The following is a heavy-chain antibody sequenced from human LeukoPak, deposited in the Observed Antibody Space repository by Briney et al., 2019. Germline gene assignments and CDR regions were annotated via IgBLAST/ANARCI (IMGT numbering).Heavy chain of an antibody. J-gene: IGHJ4*02. Sequence: ASVKVSCKASGYTFTSYYVHWVRQAPGQGLEWMGRINPNSGGTNYAQKFQGRVTMTRDTSISTAYMELSRLRSDDTAVYYCARTMVRGENDYWGQGTLVTVSS. CDR1: GYTFTSYY. CDR3: ARTMVRGENDY. D-gene: IGHD3-10*01. CDR2: INPNSGGT. V-gene: IGHV1-2*06.